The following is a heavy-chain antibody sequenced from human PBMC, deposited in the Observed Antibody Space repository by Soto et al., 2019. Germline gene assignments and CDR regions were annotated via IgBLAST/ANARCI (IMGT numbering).Heavy chain of an antibody. CDR1: GGSINNYY. CDR3: ARVVTRGGDNCRTPYYGMDV. D-gene: IGHD2-21*01. V-gene: IGHV4-59*01. J-gene: IGHJ6*02. CDR2: IYYSGST. Sequence: QVQLQESGPGLVKPSETLSLTCTVSGGSINNYYWSWIRQPPGKGLEWIGYIYYSGSTNYNSSLKIRVTISVDTSKNQFSLKLSSVTAADTAVYYCARVVTRGGDNCRTPYYGMDVWGQGTTVTVS.